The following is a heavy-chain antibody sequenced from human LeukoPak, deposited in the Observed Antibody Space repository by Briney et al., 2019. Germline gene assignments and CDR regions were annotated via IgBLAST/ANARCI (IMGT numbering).Heavy chain of an antibody. CDR1: GGTFSSYA. Sequence: GASVKVSCKASGGTFSSYAISWVRQAPGQGLEWMGRIIPIFGTANYAQKFQGRVTITTDESTSTAYMELSSLRSEDTAVYYCARDGGNWDDAFDIWGQGTMVTASS. CDR2: IIPIFGTA. CDR3: ARDGGNWDDAFDI. D-gene: IGHD7-27*01. V-gene: IGHV1-69*05. J-gene: IGHJ3*02.